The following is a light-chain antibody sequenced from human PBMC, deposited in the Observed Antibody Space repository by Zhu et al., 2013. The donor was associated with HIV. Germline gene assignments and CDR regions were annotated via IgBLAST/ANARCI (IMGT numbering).Light chain of an antibody. Sequence: DIVLTQSPGTLSLSPGETATLSCRASQFVGSSTFLAWYQQKRGQAPRLLIYDASSRATGIPDRFRGSGSGTDFTLTISRLEPEDFAVYFCQQYGSSPLTFGGGTTVEIK. CDR2: DAS. CDR1: QFVGSSTF. V-gene: IGKV3-20*01. CDR3: QQYGSSPLT. J-gene: IGKJ4*01.